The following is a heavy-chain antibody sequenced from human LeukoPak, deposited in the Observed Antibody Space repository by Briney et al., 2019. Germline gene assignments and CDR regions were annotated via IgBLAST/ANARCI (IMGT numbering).Heavy chain of an antibody. D-gene: IGHD6-6*01. CDR2: INPTGGST. V-gene: IGHV1-46*01. CDR1: GHTFIDYY. Sequence: ASVKVSCKASGHTFIDYYLNWVRQAPGQGLEWMGIINPTGGSTSHAQKFQGRVTMTRDTFTSTVYMELSSLRSEDTAVYYCARKGSSSCFDYWGQGTLVTVSS. CDR3: ARKGSSSCFDY. J-gene: IGHJ4*02.